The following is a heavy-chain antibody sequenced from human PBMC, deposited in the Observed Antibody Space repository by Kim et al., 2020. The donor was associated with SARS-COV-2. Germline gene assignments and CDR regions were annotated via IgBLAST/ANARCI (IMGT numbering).Heavy chain of an antibody. D-gene: IGHD5-12*01. V-gene: IGHV3-33*01. J-gene: IGHJ4*02. Sequence: GGSLRLSCAASGFTFSSYGMHWVRQAPGKGLEWVAVIWYDGSNKYYADSVKGRFISRDNSKNTLYLQMNSLRAEDTAVYYCARDGGYSGYARFDYWGQGTLVTVSS. CDR1: GFTFSSYG. CDR3: ARDGGYSGYARFDY. CDR2: IWYDGSNK.